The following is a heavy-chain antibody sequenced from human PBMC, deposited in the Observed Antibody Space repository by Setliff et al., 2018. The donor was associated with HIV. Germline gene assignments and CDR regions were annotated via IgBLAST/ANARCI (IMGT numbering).Heavy chain of an antibody. CDR2: IYYSGST. D-gene: IGHD1-26*01. J-gene: IGHJ3*02. CDR3: ARGSGSYSMLAFDI. V-gene: IGHV4-31*03. CDR1: GGSISSGGYY. Sequence: SETLSLTCTVSGGSISSGGYYWSWIRQHPGKGLEWIGYIYYSGSTYYNPSLKSRVTISVDTSKNPFSLKLSSVTAADTAVYYCARGSGSYSMLAFDIRGQGTMVT.